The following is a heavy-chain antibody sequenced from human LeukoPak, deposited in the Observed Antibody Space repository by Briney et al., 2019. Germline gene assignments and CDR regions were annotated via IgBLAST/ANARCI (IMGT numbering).Heavy chain of an antibody. CDR2: ISFDETKE. J-gene: IGHJ5*02. Sequence: GGSLRLSCAPSGFTFSSYGMHWVRQAPGKGLEWMAFISFDETKEYYGDSVKGRFTISRDNSKNTLHLRMNSLRGEDTAMYYCVNSNFDPWGQGTLVTVSS. CDR1: GFTFSSYG. V-gene: IGHV3-30*02. CDR3: VNSNFDP.